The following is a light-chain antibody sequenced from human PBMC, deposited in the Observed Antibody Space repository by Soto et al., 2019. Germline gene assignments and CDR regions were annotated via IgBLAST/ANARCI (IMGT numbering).Light chain of an antibody. CDR3: QQYNSYWWT. J-gene: IGKJ1*01. Sequence: IQLTQYPSSLSSSVGDRVTITCRASQGISSYLAWYQQKPGKAPKLLIYAASTLQSGVPSRFRGSGSGTEFTLTISSLKPDDFETYYCQQYNSYWWTFGQGTKVDIK. V-gene: IGKV1-9*01. CDR2: AAS. CDR1: QGISSY.